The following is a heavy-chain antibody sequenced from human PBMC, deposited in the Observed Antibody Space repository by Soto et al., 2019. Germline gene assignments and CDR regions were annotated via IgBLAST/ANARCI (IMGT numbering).Heavy chain of an antibody. Sequence: QVQLQQWGAGLLKPSETLSLTCAVYGGSFSGYYWSWIRQPPGKGLEWIGEINHSGSTNYNPSLKSRVTISVDTSKNQFSLKLSSVTAADTAVYYGSRGRRWELLPTYFDYWGQGTLVTVSS. CDR1: GGSFSGYY. D-gene: IGHD1-26*01. CDR2: INHSGST. J-gene: IGHJ4*02. CDR3: SRGRRWELLPTYFDY. V-gene: IGHV4-34*01.